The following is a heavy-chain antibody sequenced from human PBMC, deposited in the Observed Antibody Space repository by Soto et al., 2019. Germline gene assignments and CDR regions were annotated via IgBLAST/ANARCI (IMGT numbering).Heavy chain of an antibody. V-gene: IGHV1-69*13. D-gene: IGHD3-22*01. CDR1: GYTFHNYG. CDR3: ARDDSSGYRWYFDL. CDR2: IIPIFGTA. Sequence: GASVKVSCKASGYTFHNYGVSWVRQAPGQGLEWMGGIIPIFGTANYAQKFQGRVTITADESTSTAYMELSSLRSEDTAVYYCARDDSSGYRWYFDLWGRGTLVTVSS. J-gene: IGHJ2*01.